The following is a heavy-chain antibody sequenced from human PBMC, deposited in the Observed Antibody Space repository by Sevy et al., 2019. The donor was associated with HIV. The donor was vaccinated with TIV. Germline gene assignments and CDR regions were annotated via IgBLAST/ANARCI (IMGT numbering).Heavy chain of an antibody. V-gene: IGHV4-34*01. CDR1: DGSFSGYY. CDR3: ARSPPVVVVPGAPSWFDP. Sequence: SETLSLTCAVHDGSFSGYYWNWIRQLPGKGLEWIGEINESGITYYNPSLKSRVTISVDTSKKQFSLKLNSVTAVDSAVYFCARSPPVVVVPGAPSWFDPWGRNPGHRLL. D-gene: IGHD2-2*01. J-gene: IGHJ5*02. CDR2: INESGIT.